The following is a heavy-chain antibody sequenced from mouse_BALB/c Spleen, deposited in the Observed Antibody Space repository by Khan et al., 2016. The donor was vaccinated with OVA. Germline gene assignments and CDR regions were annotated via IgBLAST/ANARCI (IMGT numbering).Heavy chain of an antibody. CDR1: ESILSTLG. CDR2: ISTVGSYT. D-gene: IGHD1-1*01. V-gene: IGHV5-6*01. J-gene: IGHJ3*01. CDR3: ARLAYYYDSEGFAY. Sequence: EVELLGPGGDLLNPEGSLKLSLPASESILSTLGFSWVRRTPNKRLGWVATISTVGSYTYYPDSVKGRFTISRDNAKNTLYLQMSSLKSEDTAMFYCARLAYYYDSEGFAYWGQGTLVTVSA.